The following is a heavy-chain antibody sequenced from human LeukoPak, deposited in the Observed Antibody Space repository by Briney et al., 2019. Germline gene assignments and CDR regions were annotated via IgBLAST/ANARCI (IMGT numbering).Heavy chain of an antibody. CDR2: TYYRSKWYN. Sequence: SQTLSLTCAISGDSVSSNSAAWNWIRQSPSRGLEWLGRTYYRSKWYNDYAVSVKSRITINPDTSKNQFSLQLNSVTPEDTAVYYCARAYSLDPNMGLLRWPQEPYFDYWGQGTLVTVSS. CDR1: GDSVSSNSAA. D-gene: IGHD4-23*01. V-gene: IGHV6-1*01. J-gene: IGHJ4*02. CDR3: ARAYSLDPNMGLLRWPQEPYFDY.